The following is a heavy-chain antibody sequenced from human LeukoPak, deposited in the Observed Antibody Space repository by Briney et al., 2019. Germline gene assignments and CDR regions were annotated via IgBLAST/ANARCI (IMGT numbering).Heavy chain of an antibody. J-gene: IGHJ4*02. Sequence: ASVKVSCKASGYTFTGYYMHWVRQAPGQGLEWMGWINPNSGGTNYAQKFQGRVTMTRDTSISTAYMELSRLRSDDTAVYYCARDFYYDSSGSVGYWGQGTLVTVSS. CDR3: ARDFYYDSSGSVGY. D-gene: IGHD3-22*01. CDR2: INPNSGGT. CDR1: GYTFTGYY. V-gene: IGHV1-2*02.